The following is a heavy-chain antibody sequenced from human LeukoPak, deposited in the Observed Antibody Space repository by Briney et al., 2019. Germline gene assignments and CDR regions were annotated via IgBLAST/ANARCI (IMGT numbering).Heavy chain of an antibody. J-gene: IGHJ4*02. CDR1: GFTFSSYS. CDR2: ISSSSSYI. CDR3: ARNVATDGIDY. V-gene: IGHV3-21*01. D-gene: IGHD1-26*01. Sequence: GGSLRLSCAASGFTFSSYSMNWVRQAPGKGLEWVSSISSSSSYIYYADSVKGRFTISRDNAKNSLYLQMNSLRAEDTAVYYCARNVATDGIDYWGQGTLVTVSS.